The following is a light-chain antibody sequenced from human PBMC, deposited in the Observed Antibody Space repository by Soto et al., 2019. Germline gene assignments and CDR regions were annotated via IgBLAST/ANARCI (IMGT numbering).Light chain of an antibody. CDR2: LEGSGSY. J-gene: IGLJ2*01. V-gene: IGLV4-60*02. CDR1: SGRSSYI. CDR3: ETWDSNTRV. Sequence: QPVLTQSSSASASLGSSVKLTCTLSSGRSSYIIAWHHQQPGKAPRYLMKLEGSGSYNKGSGVPDRFSGSSSGADRYLTISNLQFEDEANYYCETWDSNTRVFGGGTQLTVL.